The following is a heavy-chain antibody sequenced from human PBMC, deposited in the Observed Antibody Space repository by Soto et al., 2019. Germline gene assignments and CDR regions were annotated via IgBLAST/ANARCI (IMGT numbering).Heavy chain of an antibody. CDR2: IYHSGST. CDR1: GGSISSGSYS. Sequence: SETLSLTCAVSGGSISSGSYSWSWIRQPPGKGLEWIGYIYHSGSTYYNPSLKSRVTISVDKSKNHFSLKLSSVTAADTAVYYCARVSGSYYYGMDVWGQGTTVTVS. CDR3: ARVSGSYYYGMDV. J-gene: IGHJ6*02. V-gene: IGHV4-30-2*01.